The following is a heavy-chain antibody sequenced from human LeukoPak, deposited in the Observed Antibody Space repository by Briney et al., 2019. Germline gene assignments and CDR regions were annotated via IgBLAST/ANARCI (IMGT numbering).Heavy chain of an antibody. CDR2: ISSSSSTI. D-gene: IGHD2-15*01. V-gene: IGHV3-48*02. CDR1: GFTFSSYS. J-gene: IGHJ4*02. Sequence: GGSLRLSCAASGFTFSSYSMNWVRQAPGKGLEWVSYISSSSSTIYYADSVKGRFTISRDNAKNSLYLQMNSLRDEDTAVYYCARDGHCSGGSCFHQVDYWGQGTLVTVSS. CDR3: ARDGHCSGGSCFHQVDY.